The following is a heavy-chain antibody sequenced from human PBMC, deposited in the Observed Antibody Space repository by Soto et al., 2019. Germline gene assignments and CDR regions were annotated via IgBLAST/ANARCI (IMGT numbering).Heavy chain of an antibody. D-gene: IGHD3-22*01. V-gene: IGHV1-18*01. Sequence: QVQLVQSGAELRKPGASVKVSCKASGYSFSSYGINWVRQAPGQGLEWMGWINTYNGNRNYAQKFEDRVTMTTATSPNTVYMEPRSLNSDDTAIYYCARDRLRGYDSSGFYSWGQGTLVTVSS. CDR1: GYSFSSYG. CDR2: INTYNGNR. J-gene: IGHJ4*02. CDR3: ARDRLRGYDSSGFYS.